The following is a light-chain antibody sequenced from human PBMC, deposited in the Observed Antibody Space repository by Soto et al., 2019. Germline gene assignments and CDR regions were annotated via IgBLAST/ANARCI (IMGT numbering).Light chain of an antibody. Sequence: EIVLTQSPGTLSLSPGERATLSCRASQSVSSNLAWYQHKPGQAPRLLMYGASTRATGVPARFSGSGSGTEFTLTISSLQSEDFAVYYCQQYTDWPLTFGQATRVEIK. CDR3: QQYTDWPLT. J-gene: IGKJ1*01. CDR1: QSVSSN. CDR2: GAS. V-gene: IGKV3-15*01.